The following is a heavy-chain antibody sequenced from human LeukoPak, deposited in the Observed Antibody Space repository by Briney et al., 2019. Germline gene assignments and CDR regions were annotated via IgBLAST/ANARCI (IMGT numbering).Heavy chain of an antibody. V-gene: IGHV3-30*02. J-gene: IGHJ4*02. CDR2: IRYDGNNK. CDR1: RFTFNNYA. D-gene: IGHD5-18*01. Sequence: GGSLRLSCAASRFTFNNYAMHWVRQAPGKGLEWVAFIRYDGNNKYYADSVKGRFTVSRDNSKNTLYLQMNSLRAEDTAVYYCAKDWGRGYSYGPNDYWGQGTLVTVSS. CDR3: AKDWGRGYSYGPNDY.